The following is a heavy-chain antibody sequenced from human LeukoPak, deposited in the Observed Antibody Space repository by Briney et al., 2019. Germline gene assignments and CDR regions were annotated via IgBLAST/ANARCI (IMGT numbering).Heavy chain of an antibody. J-gene: IGHJ4*02. CDR2: ISHSGST. Sequence: SETLSLTCTVSGGSISSYYWSWIRQPPGKGLEWIGEISHSGSTSYNPSLKGRVTMSVDKSKNQFSLNLNPVTAADTAVYYCARDSANGSSWYFDQWGQGTLVTVFS. CDR3: ARDSANGSSWYFDQ. D-gene: IGHD6-13*01. CDR1: GGSISSYY. V-gene: IGHV4-59*12.